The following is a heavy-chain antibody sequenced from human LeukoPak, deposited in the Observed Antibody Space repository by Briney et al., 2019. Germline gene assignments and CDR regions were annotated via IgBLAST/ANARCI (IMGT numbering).Heavy chain of an antibody. CDR1: GFTFSSYA. CDR3: ATHYGVAANYFDY. CDR2: ISGSGGST. D-gene: IGHD6-13*01. J-gene: IGHJ4*02. Sequence: GGSLRLSCAASGFTFSSYAMSWVRQAPGKGLEWASAISGSGGSTYYADSVKGRFTISRDNSKNTLYLQMNSLRAEDTAVYYCATHYGVAANYFDYWGQGILVTVSS. V-gene: IGHV3-23*01.